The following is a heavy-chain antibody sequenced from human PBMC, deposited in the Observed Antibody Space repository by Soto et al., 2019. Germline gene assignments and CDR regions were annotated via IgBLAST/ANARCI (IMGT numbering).Heavy chain of an antibody. CDR2: INPSGGST. CDR1: GYTFTSYY. CDR3: AREEGLGLAAAANNWFDP. J-gene: IGHJ5*02. V-gene: IGHV1-46*03. D-gene: IGHD6-13*01. Sequence: ASVKVSCKASGYTFTSYYMHWVRQAPGQGLEWMGIINPSGGSTSYAQKFQGRVTMTRDTSTSTVYMELSSLRSEDTAVYYCAREEGLGLAAAANNWFDPWGQGTLVTSPQ.